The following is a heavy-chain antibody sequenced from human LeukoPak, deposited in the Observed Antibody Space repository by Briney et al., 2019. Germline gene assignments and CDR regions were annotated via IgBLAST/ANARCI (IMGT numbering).Heavy chain of an antibody. CDR1: GFTFSSYG. J-gene: IGHJ6*02. D-gene: IGHD2-15*01. CDR2: ISYDGSNK. V-gene: IGHV3-30*18. Sequence: PGGSLRLSCAASGFTFSSYGMHWVRQAPGKGLEWVAVISYDGSNKYYADSVKGRFTISRDNSKNTLYLQMNSLRAEDTAVYYCVKRVVAATPRYYYYGMDVWGQGTTVTVSS. CDR3: VKRVVAATPRYYYYGMDV.